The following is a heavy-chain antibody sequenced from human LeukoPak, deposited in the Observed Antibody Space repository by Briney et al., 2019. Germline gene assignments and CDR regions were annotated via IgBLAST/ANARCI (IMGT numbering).Heavy chain of an antibody. D-gene: IGHD3-22*01. J-gene: IGHJ4*02. CDR1: GYTFTSYG. CDR3: ARDWTTYDSSGYFGRAIDY. V-gene: IGHV1-18*01. Sequence: ASVKVSCKASGYTFTSYGISWVRQAPGQGLEWMGWISAYNGNTNYAQKLQGRVTISTDTSTSTAYMELRSLRSDDTAVYYCARDWTTYDSSGYFGRAIDYWGEGTLVTVSS. CDR2: ISAYNGNT.